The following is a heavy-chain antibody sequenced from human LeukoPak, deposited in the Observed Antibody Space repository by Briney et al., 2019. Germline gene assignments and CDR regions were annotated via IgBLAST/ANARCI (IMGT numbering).Heavy chain of an antibody. D-gene: IGHD3-9*01. CDR2: ISSDGSST. CDR3: AGGTGFIIKD. J-gene: IGHJ4*02. V-gene: IGHV3-74*01. CDR1: GFTFSSYW. Sequence: GGSLRLSCAASGFTFSSYWMHWVRQVPGKGLVWVSRISSDGSSTAYADSVKGRFTISRDNAKNSLYLQMNNLRVEDTAMYYCAGGTGFIIKDWGQGTLVTVSS.